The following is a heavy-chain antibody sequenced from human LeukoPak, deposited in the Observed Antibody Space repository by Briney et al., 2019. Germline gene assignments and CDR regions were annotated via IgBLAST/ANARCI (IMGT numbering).Heavy chain of an antibody. D-gene: IGHD2-2*01. CDR3: ARSRYQLSPYDAFDI. CDR2: IYYSGST. J-gene: IGHJ3*02. Sequence: SETLSLTCTVSGGSISSYYWSWIRQPPGKGLEWIGYIYYSGSTNYNPSLKSRVTISVDTSKNQFSLKLSSVTAADTAVYYCARSRYQLSPYDAFDIWGQGTMVTVSS. V-gene: IGHV4-59*01. CDR1: GGSISSYY.